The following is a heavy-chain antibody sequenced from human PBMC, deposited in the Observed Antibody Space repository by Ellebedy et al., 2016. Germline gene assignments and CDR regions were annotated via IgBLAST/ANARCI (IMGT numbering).Heavy chain of an antibody. V-gene: IGHV3-7*01. Sequence: GESLKISCAASGFTFSSYWMSWVRQAPGKGLEWVANIKQDGSKKYHVDSVRGRFTISRDNARNSLYLQMNSLRAEDTAVYYCASECSGGSCFQHWGQGTLVTVSS. J-gene: IGHJ1*01. D-gene: IGHD2-15*01. CDR1: GFTFSSYW. CDR2: IKQDGSKK. CDR3: ASECSGGSCFQH.